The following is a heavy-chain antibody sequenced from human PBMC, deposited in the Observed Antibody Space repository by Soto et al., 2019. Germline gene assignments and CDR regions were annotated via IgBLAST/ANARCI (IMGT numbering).Heavy chain of an antibody. D-gene: IGHD5-12*01. CDR3: AKGGGYDFYYYYGMDV. V-gene: IGHV3-30*18. Sequence: GGSLRLSCAASVFTFSSYGMHWVRQAPGKGLEWVAVISYDGSNKYYADSVKGRFTISRDNSKNTLYLQMNSLRAEGTAVYYCAKGGGYDFYYYYGMDVWGQGTTVTAP. CDR2: ISYDGSNK. CDR1: VFTFSSYG. J-gene: IGHJ6*02.